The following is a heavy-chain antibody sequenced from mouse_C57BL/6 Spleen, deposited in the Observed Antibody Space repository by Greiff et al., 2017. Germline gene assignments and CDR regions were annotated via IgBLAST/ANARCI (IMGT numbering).Heavy chain of an antibody. V-gene: IGHV3-1*01. CDR3: ARLLRSYWYFDV. CDR1: GYSITSGYD. J-gene: IGHJ1*03. Sequence: EVKLVESGPGMVKPSQSLSLTCTVTGYSITSGYDWHWIRHFPGNKLEWMGYISYSGSTNYNPSLKSRISITHDTSKNHFFLKLNSVTTEDTATYYCARLLRSYWYFDVWGTGTTVTVSS. CDR2: ISYSGST. D-gene: IGHD1-1*01.